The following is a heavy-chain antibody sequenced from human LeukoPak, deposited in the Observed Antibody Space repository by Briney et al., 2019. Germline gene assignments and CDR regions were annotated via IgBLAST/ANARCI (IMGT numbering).Heavy chain of an antibody. CDR2: INHSGST. CDR1: GGSFSGYY. Sequence: KPSETLSLTCAVYGGSFSGYYWSWIRQPPGKGLEWIGEINHSGSTNYNPSLKSRVTISVDTSKNQFSLKLSSVTAADTAVYYCARVVRITIFGVVIGRLYFDYWGQGTLVTVSS. CDR3: ARVVRITIFGVVIGRLYFDY. J-gene: IGHJ4*02. D-gene: IGHD3-3*01. V-gene: IGHV4-34*01.